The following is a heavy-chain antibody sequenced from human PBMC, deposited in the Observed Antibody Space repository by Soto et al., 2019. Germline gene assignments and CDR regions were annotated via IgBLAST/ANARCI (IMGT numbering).Heavy chain of an antibody. CDR1: GFTFSSYA. CDR3: ASPGIAVAGPFGY. CDR2: ISGSGGST. D-gene: IGHD6-19*01. V-gene: IGHV3-23*01. J-gene: IGHJ4*02. Sequence: LRLSCAASGFTFSSYAMSWVRQAPGKGLEWVSAISGSGGSTYYADSVKGRFTISRDDSKNTLYLQMNSLRAEDTAVYYCASPGIAVAGPFGYWGQGTLVTVSS.